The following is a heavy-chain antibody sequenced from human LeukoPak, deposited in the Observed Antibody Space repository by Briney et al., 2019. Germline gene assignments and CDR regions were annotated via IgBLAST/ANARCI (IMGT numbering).Heavy chain of an antibody. J-gene: IGHJ6*03. V-gene: IGHV4-38-2*02. CDR1: GYSISSGYY. Sequence: SETLSLTCTVSGYSISSGYYWGWIRQPPGKGLEWIGSIYYSGSTYYNPSLKSRVTISVDTSKNQFSLKLSSVTAADTAVYYCARQPLRNYYYIDVWGKGTTVTVSS. CDR3: ARQPLRNYYYIDV. CDR2: IYYSGST.